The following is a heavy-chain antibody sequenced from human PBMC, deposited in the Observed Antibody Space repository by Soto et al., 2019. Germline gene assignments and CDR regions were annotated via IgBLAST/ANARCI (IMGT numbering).Heavy chain of an antibody. J-gene: IGHJ4*02. Sequence: EVQLVESGGALVQPGGSLRLSCAASGFTFSIYSMNWVRQAPGKGLEWISYISSSTTTIYYADSVRGRFTISRDSAKRYLQMNRLRAEDTAVYYCARAGARPGGGSDYWGQGTLVTVSS. D-gene: IGHD1-26*01. CDR3: ARAGARPGGGSDY. V-gene: IGHV3-48*01. CDR2: ISSSTTTI. CDR1: GFTFSIYS.